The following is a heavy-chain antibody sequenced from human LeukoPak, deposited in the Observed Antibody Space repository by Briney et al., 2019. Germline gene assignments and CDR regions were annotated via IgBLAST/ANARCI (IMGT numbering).Heavy chain of an antibody. CDR1: GFTFSSYG. D-gene: IGHD1-26*01. Sequence: PGGSLRLSCAASGFTFSSYGMNWVRQAPGKGLEWVSVISGSGSSTYYADSVKGRFTISRDNSKNTLYLQMNSLRAEDTAVYYCAKSMGADGQWELLGAFDIWGQGTMVTVSS. J-gene: IGHJ3*02. V-gene: IGHV3-23*01. CDR3: AKSMGADGQWELLGAFDI. CDR2: ISGSGSST.